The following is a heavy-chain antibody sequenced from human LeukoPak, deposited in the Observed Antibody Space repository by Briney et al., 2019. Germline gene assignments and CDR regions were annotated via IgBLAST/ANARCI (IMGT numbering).Heavy chain of an antibody. D-gene: IGHD3-10*01. V-gene: IGHV4-30-2*01. CDR1: GGSISSGGYS. CDR2: IYHSGST. Sequence: PSQTLCLTCAVSGGSISSGGYSWSWIRQPPGKGLEWLGYIYHSGSTYYNPSLKSRVTISVDRSKNQFSLKLSSVTAADTAVYYCARGKYYGSGSYFDYWGQGTLVTVSS. CDR3: ARGKYYGSGSYFDY. J-gene: IGHJ4*02.